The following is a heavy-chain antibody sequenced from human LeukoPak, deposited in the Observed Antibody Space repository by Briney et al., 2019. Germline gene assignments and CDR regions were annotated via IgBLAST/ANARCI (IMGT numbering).Heavy chain of an antibody. V-gene: IGHV3-64D*09. D-gene: IGHD3-10*01. J-gene: IGHJ4*02. Sequence: GGSLRLSCSGSGLTLSTYAMHWVRQAPGKGLEYVSAIATDGCGTYYADSVKGRFTISRDKSKNTLYLQMRSLRAEDTAVYYCMTRDTSGYWGQGTLVTVSS. CDR2: IATDGCGT. CDR1: GLTLSTYA. CDR3: MTRDTSGY.